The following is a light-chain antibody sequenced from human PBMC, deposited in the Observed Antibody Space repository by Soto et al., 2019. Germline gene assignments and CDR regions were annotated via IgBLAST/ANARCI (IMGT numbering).Light chain of an antibody. CDR3: QQYGDSPYT. J-gene: IGKJ2*01. Sequence: EFVVTQSPGTLSLSLGERATLSCRTSQSVRSRYLAWYQQKPGQAPTLLIYDASSRPGGIPDRFIGSGSGTDFTLTISRLEPEDFAEYYCQQYGDSPYTFGQGTKLEIK. CDR2: DAS. CDR1: QSVRSRY. V-gene: IGKV3-20*01.